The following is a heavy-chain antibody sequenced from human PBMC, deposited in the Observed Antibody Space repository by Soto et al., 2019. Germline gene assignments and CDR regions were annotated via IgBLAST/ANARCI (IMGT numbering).Heavy chain of an antibody. CDR3: ARVGGYCSRTTCYRWFDP. Sequence: QFQLVQSGAEVKKPGASVKVSCKASGYTFTTYDISWVRQAPGQGLEWMGRISAYNGNTNYAQKLQGRVTMTTDTSTSTAYMELRSLRSDDTAVYYCARVGGYCSRTTCYRWFDPWGQGTLVTVSS. CDR1: GYTFTTYD. CDR2: ISAYNGNT. D-gene: IGHD2-2*01. V-gene: IGHV1-18*04. J-gene: IGHJ5*02.